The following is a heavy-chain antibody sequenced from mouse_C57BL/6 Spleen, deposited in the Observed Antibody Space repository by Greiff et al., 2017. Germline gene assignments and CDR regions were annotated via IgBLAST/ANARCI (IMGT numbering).Heavy chain of an antibody. CDR2: ISDGGSYT. J-gene: IGHJ2*01. V-gene: IGHV5-4*03. CDR1: GFTFSSYA. Sequence: EVKLMESGGGLVKPGGSLKLSCAASGFTFSSYAMSWVRQTPEKRLEWVATISDGGSYTYYPDNVKGRFTISRDNAKNNLYLQMSHLKSEDTAMYYCARGGTVVRFDYWGQGTTLTVSS. D-gene: IGHD1-1*01. CDR3: ARGGTVVRFDY.